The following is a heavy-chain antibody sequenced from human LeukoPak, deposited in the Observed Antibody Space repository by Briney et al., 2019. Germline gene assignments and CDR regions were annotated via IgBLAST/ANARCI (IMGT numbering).Heavy chain of an antibody. CDR1: GFTFSNYW. D-gene: IGHD5-24*01. J-gene: IGHJ4*02. CDR3: ARDGDGYNFDY. Sequence: TGGSLRLSCAASGFTFSNYWMHWVRQAPGEGLVWVSRIYRDGSSTDYADSVKGRFTISRDNAKNTLYLQMNSLRAEDTAVYFCARDGDGYNFDYWGQGTLVIVSS. V-gene: IGHV3-74*01. CDR2: IYRDGSST.